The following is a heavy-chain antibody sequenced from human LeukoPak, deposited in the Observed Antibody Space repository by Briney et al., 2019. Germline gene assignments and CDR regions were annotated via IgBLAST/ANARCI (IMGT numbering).Heavy chain of an antibody. Sequence: SETLSLTCTVSGGSISSTSYFWGWIRQPPGKGLEWIGTIFYSGTTYYNPSLKSRVTISVDTAKNQFSLKLSSVTAADTAVYYCARVVRPAVTIFGVATRPVYYYMDVWGKGTTVTVSS. D-gene: IGHD3-3*01. CDR2: IFYSGTT. V-gene: IGHV4-39*01. J-gene: IGHJ6*03. CDR3: ARVVRPAVTIFGVATRPVYYYMDV. CDR1: GGSISSTSYF.